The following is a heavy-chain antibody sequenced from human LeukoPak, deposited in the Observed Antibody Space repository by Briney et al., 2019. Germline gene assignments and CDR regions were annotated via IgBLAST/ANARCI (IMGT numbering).Heavy chain of an antibody. D-gene: IGHD1-7*01. V-gene: IGHV4-39*01. Sequence: SETLSLTCTVSGGSISSSSYYWGWIRQPPGKGLEWIGSIFYSGSAYYNPSLKSRVAISVDTSKNQFSLKLSSVTAADTAAYYYARQGGTLNWFDPWGQGTLVTVSS. CDR3: ARQGGTLNWFDP. CDR1: GGSISSSSYY. CDR2: IFYSGSA. J-gene: IGHJ5*02.